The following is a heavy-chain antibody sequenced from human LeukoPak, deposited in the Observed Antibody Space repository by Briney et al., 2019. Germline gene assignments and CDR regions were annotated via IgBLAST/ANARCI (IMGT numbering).Heavy chain of an antibody. Sequence: PGGSLRLSCAASGFTFSDYYMSWIRQAPGKGLEWVSYISSSGSTIYYADSVKGRFTISRDNAKNSLYLQMNSLRAEDTAMYYCSRGLYCSGGSCYLASAFDIWGQGTMVTVSS. J-gene: IGHJ3*02. CDR2: ISSSGSTI. D-gene: IGHD2-15*01. V-gene: IGHV3-11*01. CDR3: SRGLYCSGGSCYLASAFDI. CDR1: GFTFSDYY.